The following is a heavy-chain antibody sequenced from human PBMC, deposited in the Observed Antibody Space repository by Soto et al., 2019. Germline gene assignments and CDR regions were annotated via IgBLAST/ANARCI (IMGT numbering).Heavy chain of an antibody. CDR3: AKRGKYSSSWYRFDY. J-gene: IGHJ4*02. Sequence: EVQLLESGGGLVQPGGSLRLSCAASGFTFSSYAMSWVRQALGKGLEWVSAISGSGGSTYYADSVKGRFTISRDNSKNTLYLQMNSLRAEDTAVYYCAKRGKYSSSWYRFDYWGQGTLVTVSS. CDR1: GFTFSSYA. D-gene: IGHD6-13*01. V-gene: IGHV3-23*01. CDR2: ISGSGGST.